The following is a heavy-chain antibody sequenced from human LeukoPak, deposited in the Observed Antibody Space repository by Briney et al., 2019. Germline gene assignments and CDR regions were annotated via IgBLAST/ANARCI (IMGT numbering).Heavy chain of an antibody. CDR1: GYSTSSGYY. Sequence: SETLSLTCAVSGYSTSSGYYWGGIRQPPGKGFEWIGSMYHSGSTDYNPSLKSRVTMSVDTSKNQFSLKLTSVTAADTAVYYCARSSAVAGTDYWGQGTLVTVSS. J-gene: IGHJ4*02. CDR3: ARSSAVAGTDY. CDR2: MYHSGST. D-gene: IGHD6-19*01. V-gene: IGHV4-38-2*01.